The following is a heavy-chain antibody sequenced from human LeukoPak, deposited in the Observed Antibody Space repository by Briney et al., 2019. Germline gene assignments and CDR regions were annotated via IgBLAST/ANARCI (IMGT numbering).Heavy chain of an antibody. J-gene: IGHJ4*02. V-gene: IGHV1-3*01. CDR1: GYTLDIYA. Sequence: ASVKVSCKTSGYTLDIYAMNWVRQAPGQRPEWMGWINAGNGKTKYSQSFQGRVTITRDTSASTAYMELSSLRSEDTAVYYCARGVWSSHNKEYFLDYWGQGTLVTVSS. CDR3: ARGVWSSHNKEYFLDY. CDR2: INAGNGKT. D-gene: IGHD2-2*01.